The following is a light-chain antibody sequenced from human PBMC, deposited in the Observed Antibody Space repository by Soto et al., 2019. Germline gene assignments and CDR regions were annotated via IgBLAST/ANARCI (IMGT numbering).Light chain of an antibody. Sequence: EIVITQSPATLSVSPGERASLSCRASQSVGNNLAWYQQKPGQAPRLLIYGASTRATGLPARFSGSGSGTEFTLTISGLQSEDSAVYYCQQYNKWPPPTLGQGTRLEIK. CDR1: QSVGNN. V-gene: IGKV3-15*01. CDR3: QQYNKWPPPT. CDR2: GAS. J-gene: IGKJ5*01.